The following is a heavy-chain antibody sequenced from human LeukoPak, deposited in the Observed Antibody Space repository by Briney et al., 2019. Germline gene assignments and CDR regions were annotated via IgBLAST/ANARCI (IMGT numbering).Heavy chain of an antibody. CDR3: ARDRSRFIMIFGVVIPSSYGMDV. Sequence: GGSLRLSCAASGFTFSSYSMNWVRQAPGKGLEWVSSISSSSSYIYYADSVKGRFTISRDNAKNSLYLQMNSLRAEDTAVYYCARDRSRFIMIFGVVIPSSYGMDVWGQGTTVTVSS. V-gene: IGHV3-21*01. D-gene: IGHD3-3*01. J-gene: IGHJ6*02. CDR1: GFTFSSYS. CDR2: ISSSSSYI.